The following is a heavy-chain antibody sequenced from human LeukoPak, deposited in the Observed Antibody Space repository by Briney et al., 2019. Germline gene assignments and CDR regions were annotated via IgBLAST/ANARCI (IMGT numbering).Heavy chain of an antibody. J-gene: IGHJ4*02. V-gene: IGHV3-7*01. CDR2: IKQDESEK. CDR3: ARPRWLQFGPHDS. CDR1: GFTLSTFW. D-gene: IGHD5-24*01. Sequence: GGSLRLSCAASGFTLSTFWMSWVRQAPGEGLEWVANIKQDESEKYYVDSVKGRFTISRDNAKNSLFLQMDSLRAEDTAVYYCARPRWLQFGPHDSWGQGTLVTVSS.